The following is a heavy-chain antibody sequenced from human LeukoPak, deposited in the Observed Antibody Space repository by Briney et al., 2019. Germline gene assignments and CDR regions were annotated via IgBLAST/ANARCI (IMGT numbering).Heavy chain of an antibody. D-gene: IGHD5-18*01. J-gene: IGHJ4*02. Sequence: GGSLRLSCAASGFTFSSYSMNWVRQAPGKGLEWVSSISSSSSYIYYADSVKGRFTISRDNAKNSLYLQMNSLRAEDTAVYYCARAKEVDTAVAGGVYYFDYWGQGTLVTVSS. V-gene: IGHV3-21*01. CDR1: GFTFSSYS. CDR2: ISSSSSYI. CDR3: ARAKEVDTAVAGGVYYFDY.